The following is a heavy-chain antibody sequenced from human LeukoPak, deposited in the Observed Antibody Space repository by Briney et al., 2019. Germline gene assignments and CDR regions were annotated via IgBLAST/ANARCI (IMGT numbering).Heavy chain of an antibody. D-gene: IGHD4-17*01. J-gene: IGHJ1*01. CDR2: ISGTGNTI. CDR3: ARDSYNGDYVPGYFQH. CDR1: GFTFRSSE. V-gene: IGHV3-48*03. Sequence: GGSLRLSCATCGFTFRSSEMNWVRQAPGKGLEWVSYISGTGNTIYYTDSVKGRFTISRDNAKNSLYLQMNSLRAEDTAVCYCARDSYNGDYVPGYFQHWGQGTLVTVSS.